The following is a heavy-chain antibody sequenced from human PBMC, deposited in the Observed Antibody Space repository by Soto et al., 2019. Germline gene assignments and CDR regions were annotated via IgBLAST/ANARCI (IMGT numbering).Heavy chain of an antibody. CDR1: GYTFTSYG. J-gene: IGHJ4*02. V-gene: IGHV1-18*01. CDR2: ISAYNGNT. D-gene: IGHD4-4*01. Sequence: VKVSCKASGYTFTSYGISWVRQAPGQGLEWMGWISAYNGNTNYAQKLQGRVTMTTDTSTSTAYMELRSLRSDDTAVYYCVRGGFGYSNYELDYWGQGTLVTVSS. CDR3: VRGGFGYSNYELDY.